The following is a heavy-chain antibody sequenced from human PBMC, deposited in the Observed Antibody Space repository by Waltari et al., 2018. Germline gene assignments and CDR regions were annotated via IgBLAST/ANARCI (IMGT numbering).Heavy chain of an antibody. CDR1: GFTFSSYS. CDR3: AKDHVAARPGY. J-gene: IGHJ4*02. Sequence: EVQLVESGGGLVKPGGSLRLSCAASGFTFSSYSMNWVRQAPGKGLEWVSSISSSSSYIYYADSVKGRFTISRDNAKNSLYLQMNSLRAEDTAVYYCAKDHVAARPGYWGQGTLVTVSS. D-gene: IGHD6-6*01. CDR2: ISSSSSYI. V-gene: IGHV3-21*04.